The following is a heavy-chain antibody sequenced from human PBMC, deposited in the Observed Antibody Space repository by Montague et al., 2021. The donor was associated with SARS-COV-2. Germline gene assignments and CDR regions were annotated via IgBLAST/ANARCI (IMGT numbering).Heavy chain of an antibody. CDR1: GFILSDYY. Sequence: SLRLSCAASGFILSDYYMTWIRQAPGKGLEWASHISGSGSKTYYADSVKGRFTISRDTANNSVYLQMNFLGAEDTAVYYCARDQGGYGTFDIWGQGTMVTVSS. CDR2: ISGSGSKT. V-gene: IGHV3-11*01. CDR3: ARDQGGYGTFDI. D-gene: IGHD5-12*01. J-gene: IGHJ3*02.